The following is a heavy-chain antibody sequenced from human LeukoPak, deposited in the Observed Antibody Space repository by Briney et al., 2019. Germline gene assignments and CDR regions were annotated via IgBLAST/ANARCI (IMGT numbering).Heavy chain of an antibody. V-gene: IGHV3-66*01. Sequence: GGSLRLSCAASGFTVSTNYMSWVRQAPGKGLEWLSVIYSGGSTYYADSVKGRFTISRDNSKNTVYLQMNSLRGEDTAVYYCAKEGLLWFGELSPHFDYWGQGTLVTVSS. D-gene: IGHD3-10*01. J-gene: IGHJ4*02. CDR3: AKEGLLWFGELSPHFDY. CDR2: IYSGGST. CDR1: GFTVSTNY.